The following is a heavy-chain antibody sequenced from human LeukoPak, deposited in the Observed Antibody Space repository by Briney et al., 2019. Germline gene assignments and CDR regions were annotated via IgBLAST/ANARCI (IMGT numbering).Heavy chain of an antibody. CDR1: GGFMSSYY. J-gene: IGHJ4*02. V-gene: IGHV4-59*01. CDR3: AREALGSGYLDY. D-gene: IGHD3-3*01. CDR2: IHYTGST. Sequence: SETLSLTCTVSGGFMSSYYWTWIRLPPGKGLEWIGSIHYTGSTSYNPSLKSRVTISVVTSKNQFSVTLTWVTAADTAVYFCAREALGSGYLDYWGQGTLVTVSS.